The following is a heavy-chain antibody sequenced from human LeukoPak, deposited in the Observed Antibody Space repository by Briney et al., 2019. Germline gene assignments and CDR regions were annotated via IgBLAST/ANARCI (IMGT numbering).Heavy chain of an antibody. J-gene: IGHJ4*02. V-gene: IGHV3-9*03. D-gene: IGHD3-10*01. Sequence: GRSLRLSCAASGFTFDDYAMHWVRQAPGKGLEGGSGISWNSGSIGYADSVKGRFTISRDNAKNSLYLQMNSLRAEDMALYYCAKGEITMVRGVITNWGQGTLVTVSS. CDR3: AKGEITMVRGVITN. CDR2: ISWNSGSI. CDR1: GFTFDDYA.